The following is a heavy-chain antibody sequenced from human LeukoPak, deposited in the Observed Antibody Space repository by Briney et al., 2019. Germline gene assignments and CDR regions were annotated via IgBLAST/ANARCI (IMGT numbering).Heavy chain of an antibody. D-gene: IGHD2-2*02. V-gene: IGHV3-7*03. J-gene: IGHJ6*02. CDR2: IKQDGSEK. CDR3: AKPIYPRDYGMDV. CDR1: GFTVSSYW. Sequence: GGSLRLSCAASGFTVSSYWMSWVRQAPGKGLEWVANIKQDGSEKYYVDSVKGRFTISRDNAKNSLYLQMNSLRAEDTAVYYCAKPIYPRDYGMDVWGQGTTVTVSS.